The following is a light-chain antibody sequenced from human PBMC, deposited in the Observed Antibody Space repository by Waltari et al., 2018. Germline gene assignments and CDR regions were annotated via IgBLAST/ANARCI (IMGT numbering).Light chain of an antibody. CDR1: SSDVGGYNS. V-gene: IGLV2-14*03. CDR3: SSYTTTSVL. Sequence: QSTLTQPASVSGSLGQSITISCTGPSSDVGGYNSVSWYQQHPGKGPKLMIFDVANRTSGVSNRFSGSTSGNTASLTISGLQAEDEADYICSSYTTTSVLFGGGTKLTVL. CDR2: DVA. J-gene: IGLJ2*01.